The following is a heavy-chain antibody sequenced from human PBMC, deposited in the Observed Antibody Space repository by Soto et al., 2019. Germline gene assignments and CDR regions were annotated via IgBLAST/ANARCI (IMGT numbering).Heavy chain of an antibody. CDR3: ASFGHDYGDYVTGYYFDY. CDR2: ISSSGSTI. Sequence: PGGSLRLSCAASGFTFSDYYMSWIRQAPGKGLEWVSYISSSGSTIYYADSVKGRFTISRDNAKNSLYLQMNSLRAEDTAVYYCASFGHDYGDYVTGYYFDYWGQGTLVTVSS. V-gene: IGHV3-11*01. D-gene: IGHD4-17*01. CDR1: GFTFSDYY. J-gene: IGHJ4*02.